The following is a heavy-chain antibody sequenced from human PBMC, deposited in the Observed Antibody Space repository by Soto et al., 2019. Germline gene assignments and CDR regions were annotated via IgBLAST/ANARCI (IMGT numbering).Heavy chain of an antibody. CDR2: IYPGDSDT. Sequence: GESLKISCKGSGYSFTSYWIGWVRQMPGKGLEWMGIIYPGDSDTRYSPSFQGQVTISADKSISTAYLQWSGLKASDTATYYCARLRGGIQLWPFDAFDIWGQGTMVTVSS. D-gene: IGHD5-18*01. CDR1: GYSFTSYW. J-gene: IGHJ3*02. CDR3: ARLRGGIQLWPFDAFDI. V-gene: IGHV5-51*01.